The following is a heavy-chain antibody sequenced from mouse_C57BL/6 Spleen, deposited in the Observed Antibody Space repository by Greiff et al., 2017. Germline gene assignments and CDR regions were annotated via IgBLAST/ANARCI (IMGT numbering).Heavy chain of an antibody. CDR3: ARKGVGYPFAY. D-gene: IGHD1-2*01. Sequence: QVQLQQSGPELVKPGASVKISCKASGYAFSSSWMNWVKQRPGKGLEWIGRIYPGDGDTNYNGKFKGKATLTADKSSSTAYMQLSSLTSEDSAVYFCARKGVGYPFAYWGQGTLVTVSA. J-gene: IGHJ3*01. V-gene: IGHV1-82*01. CDR1: GYAFSSSW. CDR2: IYPGDGDT.